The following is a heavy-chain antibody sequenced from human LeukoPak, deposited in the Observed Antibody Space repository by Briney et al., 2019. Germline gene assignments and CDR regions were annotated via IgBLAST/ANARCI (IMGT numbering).Heavy chain of an antibody. Sequence: PGGSLGLSXAASGFTFSTHWMSWVRQAPGKGLEWVANIKQDGSDKYYVDSVKGRFTISRDNAKSSLYLQMNSLRAEDTAVYYCTRYGGWFFDYWGQGTLVTVSS. CDR2: IKQDGSDK. D-gene: IGHD3-10*01. CDR3: TRYGGWFFDY. CDR1: GFTFSTHW. J-gene: IGHJ4*02. V-gene: IGHV3-7*01.